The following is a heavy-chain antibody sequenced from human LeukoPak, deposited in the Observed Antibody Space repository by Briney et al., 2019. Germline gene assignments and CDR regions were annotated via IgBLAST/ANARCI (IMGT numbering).Heavy chain of an antibody. Sequence: ASVKVSCKASGYTFTGYYMHWVRQAPGQGLEWMGWINPNSGGTNYAQKFQGRVTMTRDTSISTAYMELSRLRSDDTAVYYCARDPEYSSSSAGFDYWGQGTPVTVSS. CDR2: INPNSGGT. V-gene: IGHV1-2*02. J-gene: IGHJ4*02. D-gene: IGHD6-6*01. CDR1: GYTFTGYY. CDR3: ARDPEYSSSSAGFDY.